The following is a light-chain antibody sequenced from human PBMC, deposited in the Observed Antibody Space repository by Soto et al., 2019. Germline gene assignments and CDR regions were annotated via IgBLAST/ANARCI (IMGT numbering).Light chain of an antibody. V-gene: IGKV3-15*01. J-gene: IGKJ1*01. Sequence: EIFISRAPRTPSLSSGGRATLSRRDSQSVSSDLAWYQHKPGQAPRLLLYGASTRATGIPARFSGRGSGTEFTLTISSLQSVDFAVYYCQQYNNWPGTFGQGTKVDIK. CDR3: QQYNNWPGT. CDR1: QSVSSD. CDR2: GAS.